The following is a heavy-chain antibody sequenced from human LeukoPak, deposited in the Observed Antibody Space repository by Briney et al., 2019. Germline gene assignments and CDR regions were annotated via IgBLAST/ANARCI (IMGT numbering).Heavy chain of an antibody. Sequence: SETLSLTCTVSGGSISSSSYYWGWIRQPPGKGLEWIGSIYHSGSTYYNPSLKSRVTISVDTSKNQFSLKLSSVTAADTAVYYCARLRLGATAIDYWGQGTLVTVSS. D-gene: IGHD1-26*01. J-gene: IGHJ4*02. V-gene: IGHV4-39*07. CDR3: ARLRLGATAIDY. CDR2: IYHSGST. CDR1: GGSISSSSYY.